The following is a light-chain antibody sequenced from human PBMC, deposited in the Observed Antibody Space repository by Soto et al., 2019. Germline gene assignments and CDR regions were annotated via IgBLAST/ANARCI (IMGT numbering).Light chain of an antibody. J-gene: IGKJ1*01. Sequence: EIVLTQSPGTLSLSPGESATLSCRASQSISSSFFAWYQQKPDAAHRLLIYGASSRASGIQDRFSGSGSGTVFILTISRREPEDSVIYYRQQYVSWTFGQGTKVEIK. CDR3: QQYVSWT. V-gene: IGKV3-20*01. CDR1: QSISSSF. CDR2: GAS.